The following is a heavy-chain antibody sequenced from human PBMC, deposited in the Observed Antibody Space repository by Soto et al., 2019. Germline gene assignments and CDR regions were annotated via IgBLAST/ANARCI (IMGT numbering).Heavy chain of an antibody. D-gene: IGHD3-10*01. CDR3: ARGSYLFDY. CDR2: IYYSGST. CDR1: GGSVSSGSYY. J-gene: IGHJ4*02. V-gene: IGHV4-61*01. Sequence: QVQLQESGPGLVKPSETLSLTCTVSGGSVSSGSYYWSWLRQPPGKGLEWIGYIYYSGSTNYNPSLKSRVTISVDTSKNQFSLKLSSVTAADTAVYYCARGSYLFDYWGQGTLVTVSS.